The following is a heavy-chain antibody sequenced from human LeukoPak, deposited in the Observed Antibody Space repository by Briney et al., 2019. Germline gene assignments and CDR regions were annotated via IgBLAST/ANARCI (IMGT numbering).Heavy chain of an antibody. J-gene: IGHJ4*02. CDR1: GFTFSSYS. D-gene: IGHD3-10*01. CDR3: AKDVGSGSYYRPLDY. V-gene: IGHV3-21*01. Sequence: PGGSLRLSCAASGFTFSSYSMTWVRQAPGKGLEWVSSISSSSSYIYYADSVKGRFTISRDNAKNSLYLQMNSLRAEDTAVYYCAKDVGSGSYYRPLDYWGQGTLVTVSS. CDR2: ISSSSSYI.